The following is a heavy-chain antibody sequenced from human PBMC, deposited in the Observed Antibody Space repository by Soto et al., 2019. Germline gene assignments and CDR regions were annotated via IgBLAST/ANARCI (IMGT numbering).Heavy chain of an antibody. CDR1: GYTFTGYY. D-gene: IGHD2-15*01. CDR2: INPNSGGT. V-gene: IGHV1-2*02. Sequence: GASVKVSCKASGYTFTGYYMHWVRQAPGQGLEWMVWINPNSGGTNYAQKFQGRVTMTRDTSISTAYMEPSRLRSDDTAVYYCARVLSHLVVAATLFDYWGQGTLVTVSS. CDR3: ARVLSHLVVAATLFDY. J-gene: IGHJ4*02.